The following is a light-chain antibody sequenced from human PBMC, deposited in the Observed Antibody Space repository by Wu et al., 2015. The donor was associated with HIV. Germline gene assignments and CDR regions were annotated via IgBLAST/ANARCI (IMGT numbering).Light chain of an antibody. CDR2: DAS. V-gene: IGKV3-11*01. J-gene: IGKJ3*01. CDR3: QQRSDWPPFT. CDR1: QNIYTY. Sequence: EIVLTQSPAILSLSPGERATLSCRASQNIYTYLGWYQQKPGQAPRLLIYDASNRATGIPARFSGSGSGTDFTLTTSSLEPEDFAVYYCQQRSDWPPFTFGPGTKVEIK.